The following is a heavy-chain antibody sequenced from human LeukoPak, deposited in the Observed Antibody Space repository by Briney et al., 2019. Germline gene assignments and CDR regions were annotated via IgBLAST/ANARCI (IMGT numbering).Heavy chain of an antibody. Sequence: GESLRLSCVASGFTFETSTMNWVRQAPGKGLEWISSIGATGRDTYYACSVRGRFTISRDNAKNSLFLQMNSLRIEDTAVYYCVRGDTRDYWGQGTLLTVSS. D-gene: IGHD2-2*01. V-gene: IGHV3-21*01. CDR3: VRGDTRDY. CDR1: GFTFETST. CDR2: IGATGRDT. J-gene: IGHJ4*02.